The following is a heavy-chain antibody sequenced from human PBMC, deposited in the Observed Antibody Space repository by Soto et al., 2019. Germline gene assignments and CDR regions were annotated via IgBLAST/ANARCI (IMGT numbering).Heavy chain of an antibody. J-gene: IGHJ6*02. CDR2: IIPIFGTA. CDR1: GGTFSSYA. V-gene: IGHV1-69*13. Sequence: SVKVSCKASGGTFSSYAISWVRQAPGQGLEWMGGIIPIFGTANYAQKFQGRVTITADESTSTAYMELSSLRSEDTAVYYCARVYCTNGVCPDDYYYYGMDVWGQGTTVTVSS. D-gene: IGHD2-8*01. CDR3: ARVYCTNGVCPDDYYYYGMDV.